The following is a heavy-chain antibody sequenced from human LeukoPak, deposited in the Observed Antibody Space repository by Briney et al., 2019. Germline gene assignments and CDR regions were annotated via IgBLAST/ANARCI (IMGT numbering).Heavy chain of an antibody. CDR1: GGSISSGGYY. CDR3: ARVMSGVGYSYGLYFDY. V-gene: IGHV4-31*03. D-gene: IGHD5-18*01. J-gene: IGHJ4*02. CDR2: IYYSGST. Sequence: SQTLSLTCTVSGGSISSGGYYWSWIRQHPGKGLEWIGYIYYSGSTYYNPSLKSRVAISVDTSKNQFSLKLSSVTAADTAVYYCARVMSGVGYSYGLYFDYWGQGTLVTVSS.